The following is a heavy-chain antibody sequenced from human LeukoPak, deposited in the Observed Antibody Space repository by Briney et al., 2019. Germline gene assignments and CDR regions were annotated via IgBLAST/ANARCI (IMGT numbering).Heavy chain of an antibody. CDR3: ARSMVRGVSVGGFDY. Sequence: ASVKVSCKASGYTFTSYGISWVRQAPGQGLEWMGWISAYNCNTNYAQKLQGRVTMTTDTSTSTAYMELRSLRSDDTAVYYCARSMVRGVSVGGFDYWGQGTLVTVSS. CDR2: ISAYNCNT. CDR1: GYTFTSYG. D-gene: IGHD3-10*01. V-gene: IGHV1-18*01. J-gene: IGHJ4*02.